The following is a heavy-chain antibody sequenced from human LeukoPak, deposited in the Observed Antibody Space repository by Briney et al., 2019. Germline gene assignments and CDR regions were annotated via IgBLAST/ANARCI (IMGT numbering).Heavy chain of an antibody. J-gene: IGHJ4*02. CDR1: GFTFSSYA. D-gene: IGHD3-3*01. CDR2: SSSSSSST. Sequence: GGSLRLSCAASGFTFSSYAMSWVRQAPGKGLEWVSVFSSSSSSSTYYADSVKGRFTISRDDSNNALYLQMHSLRAEDTALYYCASGPPFLKYFEYWGQGTLVTVSS. CDR3: ASGPPFLKYFEY. V-gene: IGHV3-23*01.